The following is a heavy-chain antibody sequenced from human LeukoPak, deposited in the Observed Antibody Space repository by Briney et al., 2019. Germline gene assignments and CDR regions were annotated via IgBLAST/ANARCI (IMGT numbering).Heavy chain of an antibody. J-gene: IGHJ3*02. Sequence: GGSLRLSCAASGFTFSTYAMSWVRQAPGKGLEWVSGISGSGGSTYHADSVKGRFTISRDNSKNTLYVQMNSLRAEDTAVYYCAKNDDSSGYFSGAFDIWGQGTMVTVSS. CDR1: GFTFSTYA. D-gene: IGHD3-22*01. CDR3: AKNDDSSGYFSGAFDI. V-gene: IGHV3-23*01. CDR2: ISGSGGST.